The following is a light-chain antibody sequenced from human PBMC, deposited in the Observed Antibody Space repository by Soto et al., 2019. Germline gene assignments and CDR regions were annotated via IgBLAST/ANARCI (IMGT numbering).Light chain of an antibody. CDR1: SSDVGDYSY. Sequence: QSVLTQPRSVSGSPGQSVTISCTETSSDVGDYSYISWYQQHPGKAPKVMIYDVNKRPSGVPDRFSGSKSGNTASLTISGLQAEDEADYHCCSFAGSYTFVQFGGGTKLTVL. J-gene: IGLJ2*01. V-gene: IGLV2-11*01. CDR2: DVN. CDR3: CSFAGSYTFVQ.